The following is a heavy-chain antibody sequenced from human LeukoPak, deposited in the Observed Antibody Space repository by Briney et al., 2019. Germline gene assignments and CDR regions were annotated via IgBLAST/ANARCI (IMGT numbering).Heavy chain of an antibody. V-gene: IGHV3-23*01. CDR3: AKRGVVIRVFLVGFHKEAYYFDS. CDR2: ISDSGGRT. D-gene: IGHD3-10*01. CDR1: GITLSNYG. Sequence: GGSLRLSCAVSGITLSNYGMSWVRQAPGKGLEWIACISDSGGRTNYADSVKGRFTISRDNPKNTLYLQMNSLRAEDTAVYFCAKRGVVIRVFLVGFHKEAYYFDSWGQGALVTVSS. J-gene: IGHJ4*02.